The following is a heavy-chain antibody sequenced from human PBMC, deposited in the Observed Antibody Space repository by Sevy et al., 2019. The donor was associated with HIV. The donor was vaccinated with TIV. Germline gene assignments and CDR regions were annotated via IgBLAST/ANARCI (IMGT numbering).Heavy chain of an antibody. D-gene: IGHD1-26*01. J-gene: IGHJ6*02. CDR1: GYTFTSYG. CDR2: ISAYNGNT. V-gene: IGHV1-18*01. Sequence: ASVKVARKASGYTFTSYGISWVQQAPGQGLEWMGCISAYNGNTNYAQKLQGRVTMTTDTSTSTAYMELRSLRSDDTAVYYCAKGGDVSGSYYRGYYYYGMDVWGQGTTVTVSS. CDR3: AKGGDVSGSYYRGYYYYGMDV.